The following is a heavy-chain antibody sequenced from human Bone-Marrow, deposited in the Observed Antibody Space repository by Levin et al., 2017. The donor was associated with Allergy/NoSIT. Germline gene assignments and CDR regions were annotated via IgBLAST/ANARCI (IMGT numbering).Heavy chain of an antibody. J-gene: IGHJ5*02. Sequence: SGPTLVKPTQTLTLTCTFSGFSLRTSGVAVGWIRQPPGKALEWLGLIYWDDDKRYSPSLKSRLTITKATSGNQAVLTLTNVDPSDTATYFCATRATVTFFGLVIDTSIWLDAWGPGTMVTVSS. V-gene: IGHV2-5*02. D-gene: IGHD3-3*01. CDR1: GFSLRTSGVA. CDR3: ATRATVTFFGLVIDTSIWLDA. CDR2: IYWDDDK.